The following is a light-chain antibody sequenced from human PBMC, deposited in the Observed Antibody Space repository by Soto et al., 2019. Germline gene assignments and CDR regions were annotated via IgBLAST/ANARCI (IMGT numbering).Light chain of an antibody. CDR2: DVS. Sequence: QSALTQPASVSGSPGQSSTISCTGTSSDVGGYNYVSWYQQHPGKAPKLMIYDVSNRPSGVSNRFSGSKSGNTASLTISGLQAEDEADYYCSSYTSSSTVVFVGGTKVTVL. CDR1: SSDVGGYNY. V-gene: IGLV2-14*01. J-gene: IGLJ2*01. CDR3: SSYTSSSTVV.